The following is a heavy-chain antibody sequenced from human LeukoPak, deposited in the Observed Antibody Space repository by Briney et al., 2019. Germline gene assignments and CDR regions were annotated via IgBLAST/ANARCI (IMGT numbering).Heavy chain of an antibody. J-gene: IGHJ4*02. CDR2: ISSSSSYI. CDR1: GFTFSSYS. D-gene: IGHD2-2*01. CDR3: ARTVGFRGYCSSTSRPCLDY. V-gene: IGHV3-21*01. Sequence: GGSLRLSCAASGFTFSSYSMNWVRQAPGKGLEWVSSISSSSSYIYYADSVKGRFTISRDNAKNSLYLQMDSLRAEDTAVYYCARTVGFRGYCSSTSRPCLDYWGQGTLVTVSS.